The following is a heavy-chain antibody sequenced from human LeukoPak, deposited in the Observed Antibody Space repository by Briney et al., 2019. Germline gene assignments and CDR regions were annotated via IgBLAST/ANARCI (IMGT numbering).Heavy chain of an antibody. CDR2: ISSDSSTI. V-gene: IGHV3-11*04. Sequence: GGSLRLSCAASGFTFSDYYMSWLRQAPGKGLEWVSYISSDSSTIYYADSVKGRFTISRDNAKRSLYLQMNSLRTEDTAVYYCANTEYQRLGTDYWGQGTLVTVSS. J-gene: IGHJ4*02. CDR1: GFTFSDYY. D-gene: IGHD2-2*01. CDR3: ANTEYQRLGTDY.